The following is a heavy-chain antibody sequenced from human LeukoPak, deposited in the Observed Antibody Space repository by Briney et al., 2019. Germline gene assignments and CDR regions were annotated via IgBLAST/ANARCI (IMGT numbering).Heavy chain of an antibody. Sequence: ASVKVSCKASGYTFTGHYMHWVRQAPGQGLEWMGWINPNSGGTNYAQKFQGRVTMTRDTSISTAYMELSRLRSDDTAVYYCARYYDILTGLDYWGQGTLVTVSS. J-gene: IGHJ4*02. CDR3: ARYYDILTGLDY. CDR2: INPNSGGT. D-gene: IGHD3-9*01. V-gene: IGHV1-2*02. CDR1: GYTFTGHY.